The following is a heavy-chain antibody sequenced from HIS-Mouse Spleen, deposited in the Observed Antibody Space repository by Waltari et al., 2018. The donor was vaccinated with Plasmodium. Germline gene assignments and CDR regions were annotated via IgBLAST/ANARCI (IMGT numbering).Heavy chain of an antibody. D-gene: IGHD6-13*01. J-gene: IGHJ3*02. CDR1: GFTFSSYL. CDR2: INSDGSST. CDR3: ARTIAVVGTGDALDI. Sequence: EVQLVASGVGLVQRGGSLRLSSAASGFTFSSYLMHWVGQAPGKGLVWVSRINSDGSSTRYADSVKGRFTISRDNAKNTLYLQMNSLRAEDTAVYYCARTIAVVGTGDALDIWGQGTMVTVSS. V-gene: IGHV3-74*01.